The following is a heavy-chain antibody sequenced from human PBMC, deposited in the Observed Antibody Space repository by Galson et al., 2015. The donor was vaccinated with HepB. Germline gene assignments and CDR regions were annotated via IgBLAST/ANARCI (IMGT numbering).Heavy chain of an antibody. CDR1: GFTFSNAY. V-gene: IGHV3-15*01. CDR2: IKSTTDGGTT. Sequence: SLRLSCAASGFTFSNAYIIWVRQAPGKGLEWVGLIKSTTDGGTTDYAAPVKGRFTIPRDDSKNTLYLQMNSLKTEDTAVYYCTTDGFGEFYGMDVWGQGTTVTVSS. J-gene: IGHJ6*02. CDR3: TTDGFGEFYGMDV. D-gene: IGHD3-10*01.